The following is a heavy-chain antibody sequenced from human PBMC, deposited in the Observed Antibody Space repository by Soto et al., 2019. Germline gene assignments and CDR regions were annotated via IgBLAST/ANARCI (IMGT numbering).Heavy chain of an antibody. Sequence: ASVKVSCKASGYTFTTYPVHWVRQAPGQRLEWMGWINAGNGNTKYSQKFQGRVTITRDTSASTAYMELSSLRSEDTAVYYCTRDNRGLGDYWGQGTLVTVSS. CDR1: GYTFTTYP. J-gene: IGHJ4*02. CDR3: TRDNRGLGDY. CDR2: INAGNGNT. V-gene: IGHV1-3*01.